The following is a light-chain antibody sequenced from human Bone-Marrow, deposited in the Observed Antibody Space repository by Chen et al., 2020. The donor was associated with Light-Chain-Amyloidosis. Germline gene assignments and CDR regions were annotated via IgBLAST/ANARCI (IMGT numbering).Light chain of an antibody. J-gene: IGKJ4*01. CDR1: QTISSNY. V-gene: IGKV3-20*01. CDR3: QQYGTSPLT. CDR2: GSS. Sequence: EIVLTQSPGTLSLSPGEGANLSCRASQTISSNYLTWYQQKFGQAPRLLIYGSSSRATGIPDRFTGSGSGTDFTLTINRLEPEDFATHYCQQYGTSPLTFGGGTKVEIK.